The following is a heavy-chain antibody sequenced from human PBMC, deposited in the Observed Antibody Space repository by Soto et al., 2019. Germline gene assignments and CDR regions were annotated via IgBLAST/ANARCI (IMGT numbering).Heavy chain of an antibody. J-gene: IGHJ4*02. CDR3: ARTRGGFEQWRHDLWFDY. CDR2: IYSGGST. V-gene: IGHV3-53*01. Sequence: PGGSLRLSCAASGVTVCSNYMSWVRQAPGKGLEWVSVIYSGGSTYYADSVKGRFTISRDNSKNTLYLQMNSLRAEDTAVYYCARTRGGFEQWRHDLWFDYWGQGTLVTV. D-gene: IGHD6-19*01. CDR1: GVTVCSNY.